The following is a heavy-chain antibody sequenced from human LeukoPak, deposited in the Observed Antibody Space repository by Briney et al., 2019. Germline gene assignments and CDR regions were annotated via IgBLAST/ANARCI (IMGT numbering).Heavy chain of an antibody. D-gene: IGHD6-13*01. J-gene: IGHJ1*01. Sequence: GASVKVSCKASGYTFTSYDINWVRQATGQGLEWMGWMNPNSGNTGYAQKFQGRVTMTRNTSISTAYMELRSLRSDDTAVYYCARDLGNIAAAPLQHWGQGTLVTVSS. CDR1: GYTFTSYD. V-gene: IGHV1-8*01. CDR2: MNPNSGNT. CDR3: ARDLGNIAAAPLQH.